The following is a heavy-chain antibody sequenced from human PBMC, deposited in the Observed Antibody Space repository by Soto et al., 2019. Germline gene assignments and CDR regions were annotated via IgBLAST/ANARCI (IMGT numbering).Heavy chain of an antibody. J-gene: IGHJ4*02. CDR1: GYTFSSYA. Sequence: QVQLVQSGAEVKKPGASVKVSCEASGYTFSSYAMHWVRQAPGKGLGWVAVISYDGSNKYYADSVKGRFTISRDNSKNTLYLQMNSLRAEDTAVYYCARVVDTAMVFDYWGQGTLVTVSS. CDR3: ARVVDTAMVFDY. CDR2: ISYDGSNK. D-gene: IGHD5-18*01. V-gene: IGHV3-30-3*01.